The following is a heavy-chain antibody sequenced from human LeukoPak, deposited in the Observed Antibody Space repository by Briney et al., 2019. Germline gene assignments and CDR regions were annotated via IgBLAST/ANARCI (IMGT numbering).Heavy chain of an antibody. CDR1: GYTFSTYY. V-gene: IGHV1-46*01. CDR3: AGIEMATIPYYYYYYMDV. D-gene: IGHD5-24*01. Sequence: ASVKVSCKTSGYTFSTYYMHWVRQARGQGLEWMGILNPSNGRTSYAQKLQGRVTMTRDMSTTTVYMELSSLRSEDTAVYYCAGIEMATIPYYYYYYMDVWGKGTTVTVSS. J-gene: IGHJ6*03. CDR2: LNPSNGRT.